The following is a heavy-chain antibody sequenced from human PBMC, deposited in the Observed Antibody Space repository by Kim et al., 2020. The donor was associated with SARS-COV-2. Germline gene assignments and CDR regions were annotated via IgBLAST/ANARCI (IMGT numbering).Heavy chain of an antibody. CDR2: ISYDGSNK. CDR1: GFTFSSYA. V-gene: IGHV3-30*04. Sequence: GGSLRLSCAASGFTFSSYAMHWVRQAPGKGLEWVAVISYDGSNKYYADSVKGRFTISRDNSKNTLYLQMNSLRAEDTAVYYCARDLVDIVALYGMDVWGQGTTVTVSS. J-gene: IGHJ6*02. CDR3: ARDLVDIVALYGMDV. D-gene: IGHD5-12*01.